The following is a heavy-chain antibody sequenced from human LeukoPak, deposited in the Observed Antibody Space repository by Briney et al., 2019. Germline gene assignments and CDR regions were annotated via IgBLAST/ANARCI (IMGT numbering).Heavy chain of an antibody. CDR2: IKQGGSEK. CDR1: GFTFSSYW. V-gene: IGHV3-7*01. J-gene: IGHJ4*02. Sequence: PGGSLRLSCAASGFTFSSYWMIWVRQAPGKGLEGVANIKQGGSEKYYVASVKGRFTICRDNAKNSLYLQMNSLRAEDKAVYYCARDVVVVVVAAIDYWGQGTLVTVSS. D-gene: IGHD2-15*01. CDR3: ARDVVVVVVAAIDY.